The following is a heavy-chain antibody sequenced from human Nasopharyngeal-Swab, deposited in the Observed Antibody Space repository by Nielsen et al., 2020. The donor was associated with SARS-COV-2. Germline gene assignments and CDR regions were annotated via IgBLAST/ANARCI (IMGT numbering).Heavy chain of an antibody. D-gene: IGHD6-6*01. V-gene: IGHV1-69*01. CDR2: IIPIFGTA. J-gene: IGHJ4*02. Sequence: KVFCKASAGTFSTYAISWVRQAPGQGLEWMGGIIPIFGTADYAQKFQDRVTITADESTSTAYMELSSLRSEDTAVYYCARSGYSNSDSDYWGQGTLVTVSS. CDR3: ARSGYSNSDSDY. CDR1: AGTFSTYA.